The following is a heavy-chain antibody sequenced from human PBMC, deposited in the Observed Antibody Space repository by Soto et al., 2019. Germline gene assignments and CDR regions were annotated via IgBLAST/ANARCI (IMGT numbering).Heavy chain of an antibody. V-gene: IGHV4-34*01. J-gene: IGHJ5*02. CDR1: GGSFSGYY. CDR2: INHSGST. CDR3: ARGRVTMIVRYWFDP. D-gene: IGHD3-22*01. Sequence: SSETLSLTCAVYGGSFSGYYWSWIRQPPGKGLEWIGEINHSGSTNYNPSLKSRVTISVDTSKNQFSLKLSSVTAADTAVYYCARGRVTMIVRYWFDPWGQGTLVT.